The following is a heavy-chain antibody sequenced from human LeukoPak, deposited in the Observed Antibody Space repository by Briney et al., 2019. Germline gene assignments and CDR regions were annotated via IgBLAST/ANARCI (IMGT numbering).Heavy chain of an antibody. CDR3: SRSRRRYYYYGMDV. D-gene: IGHD6-25*01. Sequence: GRSLRLSCAASGFTFSKYAMHWVRQTPGKGLEWVAAIWNDGSDENYADSVKGRFTISRDNSKNTLYLQMNSLRAEDTAVYYCSRSRRRYYYYGMDVWGQGTTATVSS. CDR1: GFTFSKYA. J-gene: IGHJ6*02. V-gene: IGHV3-33*01. CDR2: IWNDGSDE.